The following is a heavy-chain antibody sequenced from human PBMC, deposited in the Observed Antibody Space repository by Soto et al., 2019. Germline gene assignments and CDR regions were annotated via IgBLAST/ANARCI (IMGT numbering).Heavy chain of an antibody. J-gene: IGHJ4*02. CDR3: ARDLMGGQQLALYFDY. V-gene: IGHV4-4*07. Sequence: SETLSLTCTVSGGSISSYYWSWIRQPAGKGLEWIGRIYTSGSTNYNPSLKSRVTMSVDTSKNQFSLKLSSVTAADMAVYYCARDLMGGQQLALYFDYWGQGTLVTVSS. CDR2: IYTSGST. CDR1: GGSISSYY. D-gene: IGHD6-13*01.